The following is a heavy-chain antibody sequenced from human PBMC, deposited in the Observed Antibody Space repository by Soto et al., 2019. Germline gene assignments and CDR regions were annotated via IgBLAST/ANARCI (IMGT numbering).Heavy chain of an antibody. D-gene: IGHD6-13*01. Sequence: KQSQTLSLTCTVSGGSISSYYWSWIRQPPGKGLEWIGYIYYSGSTNYNPSLKSRVTISVDTSKNQFSLKLSSVTAADTAVYYCARAWGSSWDYYYYYMDVWGKGTTVTVSS. CDR3: ARAWGSSWDYYYYYMDV. V-gene: IGHV4-59*08. CDR2: IYYSGST. CDR1: GGSISSYY. J-gene: IGHJ6*03.